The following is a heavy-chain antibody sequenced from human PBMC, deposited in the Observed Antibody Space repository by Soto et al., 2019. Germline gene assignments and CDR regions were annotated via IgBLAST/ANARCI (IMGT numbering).Heavy chain of an antibody. D-gene: IGHD6-25*01. CDR1: GYTFVTYD. CDR2: MNPSNGNA. J-gene: IGHJ4*02. Sequence: ASVKVSCKASGYTFVTYDINWVRQATGQGLEWMGWMNPSNGNAGYAQKFQGRLTMTRNTSISTAYMELSSLRSDDTAVYFCARRKERSGPNYFDYWGQGSLVTVSS. V-gene: IGHV1-8*01. CDR3: ARRKERSGPNYFDY.